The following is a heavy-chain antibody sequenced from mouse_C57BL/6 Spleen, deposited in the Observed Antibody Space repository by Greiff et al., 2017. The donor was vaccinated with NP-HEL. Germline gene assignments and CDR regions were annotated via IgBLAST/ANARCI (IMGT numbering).Heavy chain of an antibody. V-gene: IGHV2-2*01. CDR2: IWSGGST. CDR1: GFSLTSYG. J-gene: IGHJ3*01. D-gene: IGHD2-4*01. Sequence: VKLQESGPGLVQPSQSLSITCTVSGFSLTSYGVHWVRQSPGKGLEWLGVIWSGGSTDYNAAFISRLSISKDNSKSQVFFKMNSLQADDTAIYYCARDDYDDRKWAWFAYWGQGTLVTVSA. CDR3: ARDDYDDRKWAWFAY.